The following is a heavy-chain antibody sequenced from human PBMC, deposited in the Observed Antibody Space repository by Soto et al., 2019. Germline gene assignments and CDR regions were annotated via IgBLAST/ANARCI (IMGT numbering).Heavy chain of an antibody. Sequence: ASVKVSCKASGGTFSSYAISWVRQAPGQGLEWMGGIIPIFGTANYAQKFQGRVTITADESTSTAYMELSSLRSEDTAVYYCARDQEVGASPQSSLYYYYGMDVWGQGTTVTVSS. D-gene: IGHD1-26*01. CDR2: IIPIFGTA. CDR1: GGTFSSYA. CDR3: ARDQEVGASPQSSLYYYYGMDV. V-gene: IGHV1-69*13. J-gene: IGHJ6*02.